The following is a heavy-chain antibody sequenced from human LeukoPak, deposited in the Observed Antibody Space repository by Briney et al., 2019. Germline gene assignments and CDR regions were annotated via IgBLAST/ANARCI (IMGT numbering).Heavy chain of an antibody. J-gene: IGHJ3*02. CDR1: GFTFSSYG. V-gene: IGHV3-23*01. CDR3: AKKNVVLDAFDI. D-gene: IGHD1-1*01. CDR2: ISGSGGST. Sequence: GGSLRLSCAASGFTFSSYGMSWVRQAPGKGLEWVSAISGSGGSTYYADSVKGRFTISRDNSKNTLYLQMNSLRAEDTAVYYCAKKNVVLDAFDIWGQGTMVTVSS.